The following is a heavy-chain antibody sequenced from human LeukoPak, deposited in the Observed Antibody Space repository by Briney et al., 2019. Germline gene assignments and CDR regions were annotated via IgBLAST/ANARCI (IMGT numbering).Heavy chain of an antibody. D-gene: IGHD3-10*01. Sequence: SETLSLTCTVSGGSISSGSYYWSWLRQPAGKALECIGRISTSGTSNYNPSLNSRVTISLDTSKNQFSLRPPSVTPAHTAVYYRARDMYYNPVRFDIRGHATIATVSS. CDR2: ISTSGTS. V-gene: IGHV4-61*02. J-gene: IGHJ3*02. CDR1: GGSISSGSYY. CDR3: ARDMYYNPVRFDI.